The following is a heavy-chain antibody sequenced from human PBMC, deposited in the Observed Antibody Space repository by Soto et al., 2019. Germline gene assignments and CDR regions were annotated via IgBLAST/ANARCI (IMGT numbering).Heavy chain of an antibody. CDR2: INPNSGGT. CDR1: GYAFTGYY. V-gene: IGHV1-2*02. J-gene: IGHJ5*02. CDR3: ARGEQCLHVNWFDP. D-gene: IGHD6-19*01. Sequence: ASVKVSCKASGYAFTGYYMHWVRQAPGQGLEWMGWINPNSGGTNYAQKFQGRVTMTRDTSISTAYMELSRLRSDDTAVYYCARGEQCLHVNWFDPWGQGTLVTVSS.